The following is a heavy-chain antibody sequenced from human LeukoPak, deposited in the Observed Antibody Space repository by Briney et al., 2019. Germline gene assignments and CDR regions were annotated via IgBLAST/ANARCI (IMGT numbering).Heavy chain of an antibody. CDR3: ELAEAAGTQYFDY. CDR2: IRSKAYGGTT. V-gene: IGHV3-49*03. Sequence: GGSLRLSCTASGFTFGDYAMSWFRQAPGKGLEWVGFIRSKAYGGTTEYAASVKGRFTISRDDSKSIAYLQMNSLKTEDTAVYYCELAEAAGTQYFDYWGQGTLVTVSS. D-gene: IGHD6-13*01. CDR1: GFTFGDYA. J-gene: IGHJ4*02.